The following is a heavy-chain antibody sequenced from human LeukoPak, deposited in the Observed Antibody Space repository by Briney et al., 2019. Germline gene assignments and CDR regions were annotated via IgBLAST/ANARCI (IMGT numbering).Heavy chain of an antibody. CDR2: ISSSSSYI. J-gene: IGHJ4*02. CDR3: ARVGGYSGYYYFDY. V-gene: IGHV3-21*01. Sequence: AGGSLRLSCAASGFTFSSYSMNWVRQAPGKGLEWVSSISSSSSYIYYADSVKGRFTISRDNAKNSLYLQMNSLRAEDTAVYYCARVGGYSGYYYFDYWGQGTLVTVSS. D-gene: IGHD5-12*01. CDR1: GFTFSSYS.